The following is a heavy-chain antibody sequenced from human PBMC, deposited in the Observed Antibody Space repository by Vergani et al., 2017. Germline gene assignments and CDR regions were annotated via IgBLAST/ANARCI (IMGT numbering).Heavy chain of an antibody. Sequence: QVQLQESGPGLVKPSQTLSLICTVSGGSISSGSYYWSWIRQHPGKGLEWIGYIYYSGSTYYNPSLKSRVTISVDTSKNQFSLKLSSVTAADTAVYYCARDGGSGNPLDYWGQGTLVTVSS. J-gene: IGHJ4*02. V-gene: IGHV4-31*03. D-gene: IGHD1-26*01. CDR3: ARDGGSGNPLDY. CDR1: GGSISSGSYY. CDR2: IYYSGST.